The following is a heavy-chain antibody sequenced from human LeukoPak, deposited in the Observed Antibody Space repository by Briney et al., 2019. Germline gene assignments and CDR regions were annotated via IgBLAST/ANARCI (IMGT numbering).Heavy chain of an antibody. CDR2: MNPNSGDT. CDR3: TRSVRNGHIDY. J-gene: IGHJ4*02. V-gene: IGHV1-8*01. D-gene: IGHD2-21*01. Sequence: ASVKVSCKASGYTFTSYDINWVRQATGQGLEWMGWMNPNSGDTGYAQKFQGRVTMTRSTSISTAYMELSSLRFEDTAVYYCTRSVRNGHIDYWGQGTLVTVSS. CDR1: GYTFTSYD.